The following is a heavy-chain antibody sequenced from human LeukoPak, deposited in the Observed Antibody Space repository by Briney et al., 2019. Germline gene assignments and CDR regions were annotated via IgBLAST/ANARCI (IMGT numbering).Heavy chain of an antibody. J-gene: IGHJ5*02. D-gene: IGHD6-13*01. Sequence: PSETLSLTCTVSGGSISSYYWSWIRQPPGKGLEWIGYIYYSGSTNYNPSLKSRVTISVDTSKNQFSLKLSSVTAADTAVYYCARDLWEYSSSSRNWFDPWGQGTLVTVSS. CDR3: ARDLWEYSSSSRNWFDP. CDR2: IYYSGST. V-gene: IGHV4-59*01. CDR1: GGSISSYY.